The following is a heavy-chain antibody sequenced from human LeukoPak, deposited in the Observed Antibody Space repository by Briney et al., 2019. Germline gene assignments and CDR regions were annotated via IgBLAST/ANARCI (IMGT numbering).Heavy chain of an antibody. Sequence: GSVKVSCKASGYTFTGYYMHWVRQAPGQGLEWMGWINPNSGGTNYAQKFQGRVTMTRDTSISTAYMELSRLRSDDTAVYYCARESLRYFDWLSNYMDVWGKGTTVTVSS. V-gene: IGHV1-2*02. CDR3: ARESLRYFDWLSNYMDV. D-gene: IGHD3-9*01. CDR1: GYTFTGYY. J-gene: IGHJ6*03. CDR2: INPNSGGT.